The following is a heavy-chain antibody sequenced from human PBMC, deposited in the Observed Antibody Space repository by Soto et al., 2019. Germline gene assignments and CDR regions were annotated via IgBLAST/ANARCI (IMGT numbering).Heavy chain of an antibody. CDR1: GGTFSRNT. J-gene: IGHJ4*02. CDR3: ARQFDSDTTGYYYDY. V-gene: IGHV1-69*13. Sequence: SVKVSCKASGGTFSRNTISWVRQAPGQGLEWMGGIMPIFGSANYAQKFQGRVTITADENTRTVYMELSRLRSEDTALYYCARQFDSDTTGYYYDYWGQGTLVTVSS. CDR2: IMPIFGSA. D-gene: IGHD3-22*01.